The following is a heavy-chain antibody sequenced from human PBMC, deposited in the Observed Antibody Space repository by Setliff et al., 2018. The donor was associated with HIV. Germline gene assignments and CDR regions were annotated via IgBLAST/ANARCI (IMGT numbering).Heavy chain of an antibody. Sequence: VKVSCTASGYTFTAYYIHWVRQAPGQGLEWMGWINPYSGGTNYAQNFQGWVTMTRDTSITTAYMELSRLTSDDTALYFCVREVRAAYKGPLWFGQSDPRPDTFDIWGQGTMVTVSS. J-gene: IGHJ3*02. CDR3: VREVRAAYKGPLWFGQSDPRPDTFDI. CDR1: GYTFTAYY. D-gene: IGHD3-10*01. V-gene: IGHV1-2*04. CDR2: INPYSGGT.